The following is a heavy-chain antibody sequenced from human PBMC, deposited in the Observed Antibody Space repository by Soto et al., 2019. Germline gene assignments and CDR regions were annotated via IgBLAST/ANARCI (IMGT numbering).Heavy chain of an antibody. CDR2: IHSSGAI. D-gene: IGHD2-2*03. CDR1: GASVRTHY. CDR3: ARDGSLIGDAHFDY. Sequence: QVQLQESGPGLVKPSETLSLTCDVSGASVRTHYWSWIRQPPGQGLEWIAYIHSSGAINYNPSLESRVTISVDTSKTPVSLRMTSVTAADTAMYYCARDGSLIGDAHFDYWGRGTLLTVSS. V-gene: IGHV4-59*02. J-gene: IGHJ4*02.